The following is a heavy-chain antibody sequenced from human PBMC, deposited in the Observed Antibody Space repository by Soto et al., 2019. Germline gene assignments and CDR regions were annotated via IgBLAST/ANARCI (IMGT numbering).Heavy chain of an antibody. CDR1: RFTFCDYY. CDR3: ARDRRITIFGDYYYYYDMDV. J-gene: IGHJ6*02. Sequence: GGSLRLSCAASRFTFCDYYMNWVRQAPGKGLEWVSSISSSSTIYYADSVKGRFTIPRDNAKNSLYLQMNSLRAEDTAVYYCARDRRITIFGDYYYYYDMDVWGQGTTVTVSS. V-gene: IGHV3-11*04. D-gene: IGHD3-3*01. CDR2: ISSSSTI.